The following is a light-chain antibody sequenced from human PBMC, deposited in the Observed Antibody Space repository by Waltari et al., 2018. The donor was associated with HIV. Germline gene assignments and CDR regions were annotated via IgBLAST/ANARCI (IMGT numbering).Light chain of an antibody. J-gene: IGLJ2*01. Sequence: QSVLTQPPSASGTPGQRVTISCSGSSSNIGSNTVNWYQQLPGTAPKLLIYSNNQRPLGFPDRVSGSKSGTSASLAISGLQSEDEADDYCAAWDDSLNGVVFGGGTKLTVL. CDR1: SSNIGSNT. CDR2: SNN. V-gene: IGLV1-44*01. CDR3: AAWDDSLNGVV.